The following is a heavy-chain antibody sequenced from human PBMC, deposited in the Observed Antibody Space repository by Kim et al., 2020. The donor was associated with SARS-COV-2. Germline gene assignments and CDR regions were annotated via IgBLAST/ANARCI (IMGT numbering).Heavy chain of an antibody. J-gene: IGHJ3*02. CDR2: ISAYNGNT. CDR1: GYTFTSYG. CDR3: ARYPLSGSYYDAFDI. Sequence: ASVKVSCKASGYTFTSYGISWVRQAPGQGLEWMGWISAYNGNTNYAQKLQGRVTMTTDTSTSTAYMEPRSLRSDDTAVYYCARYPLSGSYYDAFDIWGQGTMVTVSS. V-gene: IGHV1-18*01. D-gene: IGHD1-26*01.